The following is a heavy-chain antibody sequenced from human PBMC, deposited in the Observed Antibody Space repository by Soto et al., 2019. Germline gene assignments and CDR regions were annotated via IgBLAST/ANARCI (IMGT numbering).Heavy chain of an antibody. D-gene: IGHD5-12*01. CDR2: IWYDGSNK. J-gene: IGHJ4*02. V-gene: IGHV3-33*01. CDR3: ARNRQSGYTLARHTLEY. CDR1: GFTFSSYG. Sequence: QVQLVDSGGGVVQPERSLRLSCAASGFTFSSYGMHWVRQAPGKGLEWVAVIWYDGSNKYYADYVKGRFTITRDNYKNTLYLQMNRRRAEDTAVYYCARNRQSGYTLARHTLEYWGQGTLVTVSS.